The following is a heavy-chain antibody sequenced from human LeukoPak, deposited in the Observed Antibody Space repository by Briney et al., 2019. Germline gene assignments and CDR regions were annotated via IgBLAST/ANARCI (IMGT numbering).Heavy chain of an antibody. Sequence: GGSLRLSCAASGFPFHNYWMHWVRQAPGKGLVWVSRINSDGSSTGYADSVKGRFTVSRDNSKSTLYLQMNSLRAEDTAVYYCAKGLNTYYYDSSGYFAFDYWGQGTLVTASS. D-gene: IGHD3-22*01. CDR2: INSDGSST. J-gene: IGHJ4*02. CDR1: GFPFHNYW. CDR3: AKGLNTYYYDSSGYFAFDY. V-gene: IGHV3-74*01.